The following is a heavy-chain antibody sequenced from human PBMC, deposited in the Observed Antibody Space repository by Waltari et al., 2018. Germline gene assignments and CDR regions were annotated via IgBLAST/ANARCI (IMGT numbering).Heavy chain of an antibody. CDR2: STTSSAYI. V-gene: IGHV3-21*01. Sequence: EVQLVESGGGLVKPGASLRLSCSASGFTFNSYAMNWVRQTPGKGLEWVAASTTSSAYIFYSDSGKGRFTIARDDAKNSLYLQMNSLTVEDTGLYYWSSGKGDRMYGEGGDCWGQGTLVTVSS. CDR1: GFTFNSYA. D-gene: IGHD4-17*01. CDR3: SSGKGDRMYGEGGDC. J-gene: IGHJ4*02.